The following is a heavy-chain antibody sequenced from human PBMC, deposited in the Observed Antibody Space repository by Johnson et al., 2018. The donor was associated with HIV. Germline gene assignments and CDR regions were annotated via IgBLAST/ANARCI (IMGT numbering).Heavy chain of an antibody. V-gene: IGHV3-33*06. D-gene: IGHD6-6*01. J-gene: IGHJ3*02. CDR2: IWYDGSNK. CDR3: AKQQRVPDDAFDI. CDR1: GFTFSSYG. Sequence: QVQLVESGGGVVQPGRSLRLSCAASGFTFSSYGMHWVRQAPGKGLEWVAVIWYDGSNKYYADSVKGRFTISRDNSKNTLYLQMNSLRAEDTAVYYCAKQQRVPDDAFDIWGQGTMVTVSS.